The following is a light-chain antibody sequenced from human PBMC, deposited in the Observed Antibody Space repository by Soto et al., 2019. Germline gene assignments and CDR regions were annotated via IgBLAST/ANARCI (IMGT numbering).Light chain of an antibody. V-gene: IGLV1-40*01. CDR2: GNS. CDR3: QSYDSSMSGVV. Sequence: QSVLTQPPSVSGAPVQRVTSSCTGSSSNIGAGYDVHWYQQLPGTAPKLLIYGNSNRPSGVPDRFSGSKSGTSASLAITGLRAEDEADYYCQSYDSSMSGVVFGGGTKRTVL. J-gene: IGLJ2*01. CDR1: SSNIGAGYD.